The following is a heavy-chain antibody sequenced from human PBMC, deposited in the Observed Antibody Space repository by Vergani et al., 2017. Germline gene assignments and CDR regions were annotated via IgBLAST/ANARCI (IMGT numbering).Heavy chain of an antibody. CDR3: ARAVGYYYDSSGSY. CDR2: ISGSGGST. CDR1: GFTFNHYA. D-gene: IGHD3-22*01. V-gene: IGHV3-23*01. Sequence: EVQLLESGGDLVQPGGSLRLSCAASGFTFNHYAMNWVRQAPGKGLEWVSGISGSGGSTYYAGSVKGRFTISRDSSKNTLYLQMNSLRAEDTAVYYCARAVGYYYDSSGSYWGQGTLVTVSS. J-gene: IGHJ4*02.